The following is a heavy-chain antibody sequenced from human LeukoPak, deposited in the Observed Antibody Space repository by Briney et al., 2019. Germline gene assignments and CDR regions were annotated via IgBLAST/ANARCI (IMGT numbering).Heavy chain of an antibody. D-gene: IGHD4-17*01. CDR3: ATVGASHYGDWYFAY. V-gene: IGHV4-38-2*01. Sequence: PSETLSLTCAVSGYSISSDYYWGWIRQPPGKGLEWTGNVDPSGSTYYNPSLKSRATISLDTSKKQFSLKLTSVTAADTAVYYCATVGASHYGDWYFAYWGQGTLVTVSS. CDR2: VDPSGST. CDR1: GYSISSDYY. J-gene: IGHJ4*02.